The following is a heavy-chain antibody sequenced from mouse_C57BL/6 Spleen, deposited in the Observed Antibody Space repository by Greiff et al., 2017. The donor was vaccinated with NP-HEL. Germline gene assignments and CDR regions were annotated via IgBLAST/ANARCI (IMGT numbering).Heavy chain of an antibody. CDR2: IHPNSGST. CDR3: ARGGTTANWFAY. V-gene: IGHV1-64*01. D-gene: IGHD1-2*01. Sequence: QVQLQQSGAELVKPGASVKLSCKASGYTFTSYWMHWVKQRPGQGLEWIGMIHPNSGSTNYNEKFKSKATLTVDKSSSTAYMQLSSLTSEDSAVYYWARGGTTANWFAYWGQGTLVTVSA. J-gene: IGHJ3*01. CDR1: GYTFTSYW.